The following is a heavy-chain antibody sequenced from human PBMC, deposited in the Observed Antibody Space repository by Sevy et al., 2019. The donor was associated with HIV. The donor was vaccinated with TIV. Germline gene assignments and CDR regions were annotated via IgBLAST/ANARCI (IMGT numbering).Heavy chain of an antibody. CDR2: ISSSGSSI. CDR1: GFTFSSYD. V-gene: IGHV3-48*03. Sequence: GGSLRLSCTASGFTFSSYDMNWVRQAPGKGPEWVSKISSSGSSIYYADQVKGRFTISRDNAKNSLNLQMNSLRAEDTAVYYCTRNGGAFDNGFDPWGQGTLVTVSS. D-gene: IGHD2-8*01. CDR3: TRNGGAFDNGFDP. J-gene: IGHJ5*02.